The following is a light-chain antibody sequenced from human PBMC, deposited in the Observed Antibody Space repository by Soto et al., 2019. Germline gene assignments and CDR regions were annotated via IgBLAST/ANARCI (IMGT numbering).Light chain of an antibody. Sequence: QSALTQPASVSGSPGQSITISCTGTSSDVGNYIFVSWYRQHPGKAPKLMIYDINNRPSGVSNRFSGSKSGNTASLTISGLQAEDEADYYCCSYAGSYTYVFGTGTKLTVL. CDR3: CSYAGSYTYV. V-gene: IGLV2-14*01. CDR2: DIN. CDR1: SSDVGNYIF. J-gene: IGLJ1*01.